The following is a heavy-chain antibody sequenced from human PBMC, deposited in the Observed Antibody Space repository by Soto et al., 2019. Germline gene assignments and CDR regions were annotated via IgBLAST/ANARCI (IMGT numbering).Heavy chain of an antibody. CDR2: ISAYNGNT. V-gene: IGHV1-18*04. CDR3: ARMWSGYFTGEWYDP. D-gene: IGHD3-3*01. J-gene: IGHJ5*02. Sequence: ASVKVSCKASGYTFTSYGISWVRQAPGQGLEWMGWISAYNGNTNYAQKLQGRVTMTTDTSTSTAYMELRSLRSDDTAVYYCARMWSGYFTGEWYDPWGQGTLVTVSS. CDR1: GYTFTSYG.